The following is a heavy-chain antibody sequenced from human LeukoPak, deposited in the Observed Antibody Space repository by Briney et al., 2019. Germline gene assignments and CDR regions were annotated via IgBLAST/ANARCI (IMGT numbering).Heavy chain of an antibody. V-gene: IGHV7-4-1*02. CDR3: AREGLRSFGVWFNY. Sequence: ASVKVSCKASGYTFTIYAMNWVRQAPGQGLEWMGWINTNTGNPTYAQGFTGRFVFSLDTSVSTAYLQISSLKAEDTAVYYCAREGLRSFGVWFNYWGQGTLVTVSS. CDR1: GYTFTIYA. D-gene: IGHD3-16*01. J-gene: IGHJ4*02. CDR2: INTNTGNP.